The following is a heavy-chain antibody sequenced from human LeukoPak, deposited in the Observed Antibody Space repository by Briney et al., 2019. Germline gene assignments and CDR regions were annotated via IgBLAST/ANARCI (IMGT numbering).Heavy chain of an antibody. CDR2: ISGSCGSI. Sequence: GESLRLSCAASGFTSSSYAMSWVRQAPGKGLEWVSAISGSCGSIYYADSVKGRFTISRDNPKNTLYLQMNSLRAEDTAVYYCGKEVVVTAIYDCWGQGTLVGVSS. V-gene: IGHV3-23*01. J-gene: IGHJ4*02. CDR3: GKEVVVTAIYDC. D-gene: IGHD2-21*02. CDR1: GFTSSSYA.